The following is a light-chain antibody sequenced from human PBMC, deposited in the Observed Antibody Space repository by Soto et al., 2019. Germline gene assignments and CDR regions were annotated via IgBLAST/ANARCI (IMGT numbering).Light chain of an antibody. Sequence: AIQLTQSPSSLSASVGDRVTITCRASQGISSALAWYQQKPGKAAKLLIYDASSLESGVPSRFSGSGSGTDFTLTISSLQPEDFATYYCQQFNSYPRTFGQGTKLEIK. CDR2: DAS. V-gene: IGKV1-13*02. CDR3: QQFNSYPRT. CDR1: QGISSA. J-gene: IGKJ2*01.